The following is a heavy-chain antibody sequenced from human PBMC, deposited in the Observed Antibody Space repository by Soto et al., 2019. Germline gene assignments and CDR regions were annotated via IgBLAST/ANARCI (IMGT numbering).Heavy chain of an antibody. V-gene: IGHV1-18*01. CDR2: ISAHNGNT. CDR1: GYTYTSYG. J-gene: IGHJ4*02. Sequence: QVQLVQSGAEVKKPGASVKVSCKASGYTYTSYGISRVRQAPGQGLEWMGWISAHNGNTKYAQKLQGRVTMTTDTSTSTAYMEVRSLTSDDTAVYYCARDTAMALPDAWGQGTLVTVSS. CDR3: ARDTAMALPDA. D-gene: IGHD5-18*01.